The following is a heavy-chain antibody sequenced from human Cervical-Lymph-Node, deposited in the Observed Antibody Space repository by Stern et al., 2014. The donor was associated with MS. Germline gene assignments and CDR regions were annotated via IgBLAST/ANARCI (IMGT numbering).Heavy chain of an antibody. D-gene: IGHD6-13*01. J-gene: IGHJ4*02. CDR3: AHLSPAAGIFDF. V-gene: IGHV2-5*02. CDR2: IYWDDDK. Sequence: QVTLRESGPTLVKPTQTLTLTCTFSGFSFSTSGVGVGWIRQPPGKALEWLALIYWDDDKSCSPSLKNRLTITTDTSKNQVVLTMTNMDPVDTATYFCAHLSPAAGIFDFWGQGTLVTVSS. CDR1: GFSFSTSGVG.